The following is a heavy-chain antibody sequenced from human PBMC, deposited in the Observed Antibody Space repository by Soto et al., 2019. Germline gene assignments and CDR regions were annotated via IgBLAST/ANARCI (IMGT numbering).Heavy chain of an antibody. CDR3: ARSSIRGWLEGWGYDY. V-gene: IGHV1-18*01. D-gene: IGHD6-19*01. CDR2: ISAYNGNT. Sequence: QVQLVQSGAEVKKPGASVKVSCKASGYTFTSYGISWVRQAPGQGLEWMGWISAYNGNTNYAQKLQGSATRTXXTXTXXAYRELRSMRSDDTAVYYCARSSIRGWLEGWGYDYWGQGTLVTVSS. CDR1: GYTFTSYG. J-gene: IGHJ4*02.